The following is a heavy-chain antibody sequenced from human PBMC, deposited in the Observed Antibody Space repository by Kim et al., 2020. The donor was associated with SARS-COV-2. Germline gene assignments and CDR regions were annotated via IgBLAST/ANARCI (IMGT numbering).Heavy chain of an antibody. V-gene: IGHV3-23*01. D-gene: IGHD5-18*01. Sequence: DSVNGRFTISRDNSKNTLYLQMNSLRAEDTAVYYCAKEYYTAMVPVPYDYWGQGTLVTVSS. J-gene: IGHJ4*02. CDR3: AKEYYTAMVPVPYDY.